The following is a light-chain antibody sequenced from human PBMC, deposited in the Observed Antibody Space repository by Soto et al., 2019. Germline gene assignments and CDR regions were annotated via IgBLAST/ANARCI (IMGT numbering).Light chain of an antibody. Sequence: EIVMTQSPGTLSVSPGERATLSCRASQNIANNLAWYQQNPGQAPRLLIYGASTRATGIPARFSGSGSGTDFTLTISSLQSEDFVVYSCQQYNDWPPLTFGGGTKVEIK. J-gene: IGKJ4*01. V-gene: IGKV3-15*01. CDR3: QQYNDWPPLT. CDR2: GAS. CDR1: QNIANN.